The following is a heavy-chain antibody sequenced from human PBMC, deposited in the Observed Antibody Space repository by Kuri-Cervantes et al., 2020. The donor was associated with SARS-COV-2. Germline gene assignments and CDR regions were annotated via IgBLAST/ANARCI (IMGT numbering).Heavy chain of an antibody. CDR1: GASLNTYS. CDR3: ARGHIGVVPSPILGLGPHYYYYHMDI. D-gene: IGHD2-2*01. J-gene: IGHJ6*02. Sequence: SETLSLTCAVFGASLNTYSWSWIRQPPGKGLEWIGEINHSGGTKYKPSLKGRVSISVDASKNQISLKLTSATAADAAVYYCARGHIGVVPSPILGLGPHYYYYHMDIWGQGTTVTVSS. CDR2: INHSGGT. V-gene: IGHV4-34*01.